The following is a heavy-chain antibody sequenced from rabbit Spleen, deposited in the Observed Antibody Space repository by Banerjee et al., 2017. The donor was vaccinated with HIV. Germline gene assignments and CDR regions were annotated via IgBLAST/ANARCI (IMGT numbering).Heavy chain of an antibody. CDR3: ARDTSSSFSSYGMDL. CDR2: IDIGSSGFT. D-gene: IGHD1-1*01. V-gene: IGHV1S45*01. Sequence: QEQLKETGGGLVQPGGSLTLSCKASGIDLNSNAMSWVRQAPGKGLEWIACIDIGSSGFTYFATWAKGRFTCSKTSSTTVTLQMTRLTAADTGTYFCARDTSSSFSSYGMDLWGPGTLVTVS. CDR1: GIDLNSNA. J-gene: IGHJ6*01.